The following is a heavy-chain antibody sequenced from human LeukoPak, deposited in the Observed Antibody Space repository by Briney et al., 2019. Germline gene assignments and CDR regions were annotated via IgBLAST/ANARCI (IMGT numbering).Heavy chain of an antibody. J-gene: IGHJ4*02. CDR3: ARGMNYYDSSGYYGF. D-gene: IGHD3-22*01. CDR2: INPNSGGT. Sequence: ASVKVSCKASGYTFTSYGISWVRQAPGQGLEWMGWINPNSGGTNYAQNFQGRVTMTRDTSITTAYMDLSRLRSDDTAVYYCARGMNYYDSSGYYGFWGQGTLVTVSS. V-gene: IGHV1-2*02. CDR1: GYTFTSYG.